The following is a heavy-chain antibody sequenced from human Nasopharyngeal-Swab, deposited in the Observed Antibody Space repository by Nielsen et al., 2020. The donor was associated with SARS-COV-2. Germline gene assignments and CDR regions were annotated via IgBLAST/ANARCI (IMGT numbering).Heavy chain of an antibody. J-gene: IGHJ6*03. CDR2: IYTSGST. D-gene: IGHD3-10*01. Sequence: RQAPGQGLEWFGRIYTSGSTNYNPSLKSRVTISVDQTKNRFSLKLSFVTAADTAVYYCSRGITTLYYYYYMDVWGKGTTVTVSS. CDR3: SRGITTLYYYYYMDV. V-gene: IGHV4-61*02.